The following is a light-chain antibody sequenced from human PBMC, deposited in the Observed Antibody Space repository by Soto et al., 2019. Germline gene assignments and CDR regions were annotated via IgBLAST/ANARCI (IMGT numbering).Light chain of an antibody. CDR1: QSISNS. CDR3: PHRFSWTPA. V-gene: IGKV3-11*01. J-gene: IGKJ1*01. Sequence: EIVITQSPATLYVSPGERATLSCRASQSISNSLAWYRHKPGQAPRLIINDAFNRATGIPARFSGSGAGTDFTLPISGLEPEDVEVYYCPHRFSWTPAFGQGTQVDIK. CDR2: DAF.